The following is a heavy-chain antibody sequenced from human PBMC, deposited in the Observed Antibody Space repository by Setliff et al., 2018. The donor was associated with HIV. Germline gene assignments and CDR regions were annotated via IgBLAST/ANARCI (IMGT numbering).Heavy chain of an antibody. D-gene: IGHD2-15*01. V-gene: IGHV4-4*09. J-gene: IGHJ3*02. CDR1: GDSISNYY. CDR2: IYTTGST. Sequence: PSETLSLTCTVSGDSISNYYWSWVRQPPGKGLEWIGYIYTTGSTYYNPSLKSRVTISLDTSRNQFSLKLGSVTAADTAMYYCAREHCSGGSCNGFDIWGQGTMVTVSS. CDR3: AREHCSGGSCNGFDI.